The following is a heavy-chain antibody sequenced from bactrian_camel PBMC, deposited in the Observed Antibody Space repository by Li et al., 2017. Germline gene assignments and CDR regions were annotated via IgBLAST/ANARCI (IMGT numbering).Heavy chain of an antibody. CDR2: INSIGGT. Sequence: HVQLVESGGGSVEAGGSLNLSCTYQGYIRCMAWFRQAPGKEREKVATINSIGGTTYVDSVKGRFTISRDNAKNTLYLQMTSLKPEDTAIYYCAADAPCRGLRQDDFSYWGQGTQVTVS. CDR3: AADAPCRGLRQDDFSY. CDR1: GYIRC. J-gene: IGHJ6*01. V-gene: IGHV3S53*01.